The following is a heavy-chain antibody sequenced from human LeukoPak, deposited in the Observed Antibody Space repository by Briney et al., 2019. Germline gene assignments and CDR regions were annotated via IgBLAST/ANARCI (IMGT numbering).Heavy chain of an antibody. J-gene: IGHJ4*02. CDR1: GFTISSYW. CDR3: ARDVGGSLDY. V-gene: IGHV3-7*03. D-gene: IGHD1-26*01. Sequence: GGSLRLSCAAPGFTISSYWMAWVRQAPGNGLEWVANIKQDGSDKNYVGSVKGRFTISRDNAKNSLYLQMNSLRAEDTAVYYCARDVGGSLDYWGQGTLVTVSS. CDR2: IKQDGSDK.